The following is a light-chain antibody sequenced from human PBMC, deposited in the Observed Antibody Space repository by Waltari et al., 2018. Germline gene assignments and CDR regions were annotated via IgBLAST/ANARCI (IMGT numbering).Light chain of an antibody. V-gene: IGKV4-1*01. Sequence: DIVMTQSPDSLAVSLGERATINCKSSQSVLYTSDNKNYLAWYQQRPGQPPKLLLYWASTRVSGVPDRFSGSGSGTDFTLTISSLQAEDVAVYYCQQYYGTPQFTFGPGTRVDIK. CDR2: WAS. CDR3: QQYYGTPQFT. CDR1: QSVLYTSDNKNY. J-gene: IGKJ3*01.